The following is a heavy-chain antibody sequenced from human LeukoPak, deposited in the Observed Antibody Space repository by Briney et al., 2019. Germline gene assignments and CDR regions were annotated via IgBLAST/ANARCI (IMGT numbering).Heavy chain of an antibody. V-gene: IGHV3-33*01. J-gene: IGHJ4*02. Sequence: GGSLRLSCAASGFTFSSYGMHWVRQAPGKGLEWVAVIWYDGSNKYYADSVKGRFTISRDNSKNTLYLQMNSLRAEDTAVYYCAREGPSTVTTLGIDYWGQGTLVTVSS. CDR1: GFTFSSYG. D-gene: IGHD4-17*01. CDR2: IWYDGSNK. CDR3: AREGPSTVTTLGIDY.